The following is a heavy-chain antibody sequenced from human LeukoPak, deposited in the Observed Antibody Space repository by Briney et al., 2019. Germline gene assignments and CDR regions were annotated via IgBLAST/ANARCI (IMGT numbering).Heavy chain of an antibody. V-gene: IGHV4-34*01. Sequence: SETLSLTCVVNGGTFSGYSWSWIRQPPGGGLEWIGEINHSGSTNYNPSLKSRVTISVDTSKNQFSLNLSSVTAAATAVYYCARGGVTIFGVVINEEYYFDYWGQGTLVTVSS. CDR3: ARGGVTIFGVVINEEYYFDY. CDR2: INHSGST. J-gene: IGHJ4*02. CDR1: GGTFSGYS. D-gene: IGHD3-3*01.